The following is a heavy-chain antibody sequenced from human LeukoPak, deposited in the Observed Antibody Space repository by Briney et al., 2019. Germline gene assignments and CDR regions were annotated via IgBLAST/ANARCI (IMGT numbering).Heavy chain of an antibody. CDR2: ISSSGSTI. V-gene: IGHV3-48*03. D-gene: IGHD6-19*01. Sequence: GGSLRLSCAASGFTFSSYEMNWVRQAPGKGLEWVSYISSSGSTIYYADSVKGRFTISRDNAKNSLYLQMNSLRADDTAAYYCARGQYSSGWYPQPLNWFDPWGQGTLVTVSS. CDR3: ARGQYSSGWYPQPLNWFDP. J-gene: IGHJ5*02. CDR1: GFTFSSYE.